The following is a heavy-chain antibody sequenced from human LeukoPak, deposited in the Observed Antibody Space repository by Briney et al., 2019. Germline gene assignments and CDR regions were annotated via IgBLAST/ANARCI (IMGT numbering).Heavy chain of an antibody. J-gene: IGHJ4*02. CDR3: AIRYSSSWYLSERRGY. Sequence: GRSLRLSCAASGFTFSSYGMHWVRQSPGKGLEWVSVISYDGGSKNYADSVKGRFTISRDNAKNSLYLQMNSLRAEDTAVYYCAIRYSSSWYLSERRGYWGQGTLVTVSS. V-gene: IGHV3-30*03. CDR2: ISYDGGSK. CDR1: GFTFSSYG. D-gene: IGHD6-13*01.